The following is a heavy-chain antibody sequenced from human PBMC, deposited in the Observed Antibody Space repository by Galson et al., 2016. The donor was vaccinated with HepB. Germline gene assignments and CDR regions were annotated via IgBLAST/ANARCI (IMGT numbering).Heavy chain of an antibody. Sequence: SVKVSCKASGYNFIPHNMHWVRQAPGQGLEWMGMTHTNVGTTTYAQKFQGRVTMTWDTSRSTVYMELSSLRSEDSAVYFCARDSWGADYWGQGTLVTVSS. D-gene: IGHD7-27*01. J-gene: IGHJ4*02. CDR3: ARDSWGADY. CDR1: GYNFIPHN. V-gene: IGHV1-46*01. CDR2: THTNVGTT.